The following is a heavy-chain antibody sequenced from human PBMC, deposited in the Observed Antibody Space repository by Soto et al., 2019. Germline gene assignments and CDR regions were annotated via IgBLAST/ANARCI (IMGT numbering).Heavy chain of an antibody. Sequence: QITLKESGPTLVKPTQTLTLTCTFSGFSLSTSGVGVGWIRQPPGKALEWLALIYWDDDKRYSPSLKSRLTITKDTSKNQVVLTMTNMDPVDTATYDCAHMGSEYCSSTSCYDYWGHGTLVTVSS. J-gene: IGHJ4*01. CDR2: IYWDDDK. D-gene: IGHD2-2*01. V-gene: IGHV2-5*02. CDR1: GFSLSTSGVG. CDR3: AHMGSEYCSSTSCYDY.